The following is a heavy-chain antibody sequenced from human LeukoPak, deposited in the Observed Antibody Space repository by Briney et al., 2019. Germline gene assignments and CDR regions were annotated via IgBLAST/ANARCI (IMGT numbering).Heavy chain of an antibody. CDR1: GFTFSSYW. CDR2: IKQDGSGK. Sequence: GGSLRLSCAASGFTFSSYWMSWVRQAPGKGLEWVANIKQDGSGKYYVDSVKGRFTISRDNAKNSLYLQMNSLRAEDTAVYYCARDREGGYDFWSGYGANWFDPWGQGTLVTVSS. V-gene: IGHV3-7*01. D-gene: IGHD3-3*01. CDR3: ARDREGGYDFWSGYGANWFDP. J-gene: IGHJ5*02.